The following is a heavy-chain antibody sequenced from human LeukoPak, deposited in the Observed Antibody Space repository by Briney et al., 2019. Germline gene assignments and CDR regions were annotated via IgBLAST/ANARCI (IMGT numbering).Heavy chain of an antibody. CDR3: ARPSGYCSSTSCYIGYYYGMDV. D-gene: IGHD2-2*03. Sequence: SETLSLTCAVYGGSFSGYYWSWIRQPPGKGLEWIGEINHSGSTNYNPSLKSRVTISVDTSKNQFSLKLSSVTAADTAVYYCARPSGYCSSTSCYIGYYYGMDVWGQGTTVIVSS. V-gene: IGHV4-34*01. CDR2: INHSGST. J-gene: IGHJ6*02. CDR1: GGSFSGYY.